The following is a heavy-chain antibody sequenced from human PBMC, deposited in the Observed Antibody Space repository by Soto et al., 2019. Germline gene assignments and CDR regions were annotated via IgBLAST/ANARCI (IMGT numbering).Heavy chain of an antibody. Sequence: VESLKISCKGSGYSFSSHWFGWVRQMPGKGLDWMGIIYPGDYDTRYSPSFLGQVTISADKSINTAYLQWSSLKASATAMYYCARQGNGAEGFDFWGQGALVTVSS. V-gene: IGHV5-51*01. CDR2: IYPGDYDT. CDR1: GYSFSSHW. D-gene: IGHD4-17*01. J-gene: IGHJ4*02. CDR3: ARQGNGAEGFDF.